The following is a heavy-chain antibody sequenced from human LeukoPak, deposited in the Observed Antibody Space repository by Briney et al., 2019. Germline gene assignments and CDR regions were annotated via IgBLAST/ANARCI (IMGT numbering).Heavy chain of an antibody. V-gene: IGHV4-59*08. CDR3: ARHVNYDSGGYQAAFDI. J-gene: IGHJ3*02. D-gene: IGHD3-22*01. CDR2: IHNSGHT. Sequence: SETLSLTCTVSGASISNYYWSWIRQTPGKGLEWIGYIHNSGHTNQNPSLKSRVTTSVDTSKNQFSLRLTSVTAADTAVYYCARHVNYDSGGYQAAFDIWGQGTRVTVSS. CDR1: GASISNYY.